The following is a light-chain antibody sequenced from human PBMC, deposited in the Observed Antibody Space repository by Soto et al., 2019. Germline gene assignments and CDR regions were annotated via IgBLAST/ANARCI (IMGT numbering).Light chain of an antibody. CDR3: QQNYTTPLT. V-gene: IGKV1-39*01. Sequence: DIQMTQSPSSLSASVGDRVTITCRASQSISSYLNWYQQKPGKAPNLLIYAASTLQSGVPSRFSGSGSGTDFTLTIRSLQPEDFATYYCQQNYTTPLTFGGGTKVEIK. CDR1: QSISSY. J-gene: IGKJ4*01. CDR2: AAS.